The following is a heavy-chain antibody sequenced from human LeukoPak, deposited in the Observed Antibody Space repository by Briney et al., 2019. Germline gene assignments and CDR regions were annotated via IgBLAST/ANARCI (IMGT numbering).Heavy chain of an antibody. CDR3: ARGGTSGVVYYYYMDV. CDR2: IYTSWST. J-gene: IGHJ6*03. Sequence: PSQTLSLTCTVSGGSISSGSYYWSRIRQPAGKGLEWIGRIYTSWSTNYNPSLKSRLNISVDTSKNQFSLKLSSVTAADTAVYYCARGGTSGVVYYYYMDVWGKGTTVTVSS. V-gene: IGHV4-61*02. D-gene: IGHD3-10*01. CDR1: GGSISSGSYY.